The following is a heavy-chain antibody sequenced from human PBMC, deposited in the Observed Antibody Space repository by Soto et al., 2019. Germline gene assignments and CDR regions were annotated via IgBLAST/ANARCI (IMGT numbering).Heavy chain of an antibody. D-gene: IGHD3-22*01. Sequence: LRLSCTASGFTFGDYAMSWVRQAPGKGLEWVGFIRSKAYGGTTEYAASVKGRFTISRDDSKSIAYLQMNSLKTEDTAVYYCTRDLSCDYEMSRYYCYGMDVWGQGTTVTAP. V-gene: IGHV3-49*04. J-gene: IGHJ6*02. CDR3: TRDLSCDYEMSRYYCYGMDV. CDR1: GFTFGDYA. CDR2: IRSKAYGGTT.